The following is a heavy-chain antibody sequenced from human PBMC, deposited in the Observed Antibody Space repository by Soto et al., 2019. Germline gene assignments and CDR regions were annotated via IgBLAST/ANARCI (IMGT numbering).Heavy chain of an antibody. CDR2: IDSSGNT. CDR3: ARDVPYYYGFDV. CDR1: GDSITNSDYY. Sequence: QVQLQESGPGLVKPSQTLSLTCTVSGDSITNSDYYWNWIRQSPGTGLEWIASIDSSGNTYYNPSLKSRVVISADTSKNLFSLKLRSVTAADTALYFGARDVPYYYGFDVWGQGTTVTVSS. J-gene: IGHJ6*02. V-gene: IGHV4-30-4*01.